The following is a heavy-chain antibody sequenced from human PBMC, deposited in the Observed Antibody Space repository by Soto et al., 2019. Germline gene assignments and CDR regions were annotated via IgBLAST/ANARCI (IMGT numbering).Heavy chain of an antibody. J-gene: IGHJ4*02. CDR2: IHYSGTT. CDR3: ARYNTYAIDY. CDR1: GTSISSYY. D-gene: IGHD2-8*01. Sequence: PSETLSLTCTVSGTSISSYYWSWIRQPPGKGLEWIANIHYSGTTNYNPSLASRVTLSVDTSKNQFSLKMTSVTSADRAMYFCARYNTYAIDYWGRGTLVTVSS. V-gene: IGHV4-59*01.